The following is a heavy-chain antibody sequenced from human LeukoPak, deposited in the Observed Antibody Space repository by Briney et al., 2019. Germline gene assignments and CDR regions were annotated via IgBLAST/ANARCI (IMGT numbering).Heavy chain of an antibody. J-gene: IGHJ5*02. Sequence: ASVKVSCKASGYTFTSYGISWVRQAPGQGLEWMGWISAYNGNTNYAQKLQGRVTMTTDTSTSTAYMELRSLRSDDTAVYYCARDSFPYSSSDDWFDPWGQGTLVTASS. CDR3: ARDSFPYSSSDDWFDP. CDR2: ISAYNGNT. D-gene: IGHD6-6*01. V-gene: IGHV1-18*01. CDR1: GYTFTSYG.